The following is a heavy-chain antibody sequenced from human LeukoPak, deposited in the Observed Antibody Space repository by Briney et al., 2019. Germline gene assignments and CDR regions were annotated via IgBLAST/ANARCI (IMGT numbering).Heavy chain of an antibody. CDR3: ARDLRSSGYYAFDY. CDR1: GFTFSSYA. Sequence: GGSLRLSCAASGFTFSSYAMSWVRQAPGKGLEWVSAISGSGGSTYYADSVKGRFTISRDNSKNTLYLQMNSLRAEDTAVYYCARDLRSSGYYAFDYWGQGTLVTVSS. V-gene: IGHV3-23*01. J-gene: IGHJ4*02. D-gene: IGHD3-22*01. CDR2: ISGSGGST.